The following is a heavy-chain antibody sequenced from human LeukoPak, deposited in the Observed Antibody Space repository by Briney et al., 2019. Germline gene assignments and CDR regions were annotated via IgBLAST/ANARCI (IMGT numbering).Heavy chain of an antibody. CDR2: ISGGAGGT. CDR1: GITVSNYA. D-gene: IGHD2-15*01. J-gene: IGHJ4*02. V-gene: IGHV3-23*01. Sequence: PGGSLRLSCVVSGITVSNYAMTWVRQAPGKGLEWVSGISGGAGGTSYADSVKGRFTISRDNSRNTVYLQMHNLRAEDTAVYYCARDLVVGGSCRLDYWGQGTLVTVSS. CDR3: ARDLVVGGSCRLDY.